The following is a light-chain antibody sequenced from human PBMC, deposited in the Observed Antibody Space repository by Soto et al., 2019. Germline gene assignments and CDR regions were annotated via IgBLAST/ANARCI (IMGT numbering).Light chain of an antibody. V-gene: IGKV3-11*01. CDR2: DTS. Sequence: EVVLTQSPATLSLSPAESTTLSCTAYQSVSGFLGWYQQKLGRAPRLLIHDTSNRATGVPARFSGSGSGTDFTLTISSLEPEDFGVYYCQQRGSWPPTFGQGTRLEIK. J-gene: IGKJ5*01. CDR1: QSVSGF. CDR3: QQRGSWPPT.